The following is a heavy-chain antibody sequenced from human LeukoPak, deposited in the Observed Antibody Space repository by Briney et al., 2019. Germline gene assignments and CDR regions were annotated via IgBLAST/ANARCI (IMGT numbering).Heavy chain of an antibody. D-gene: IGHD4-17*01. CDR2: IIPILGIA. V-gene: IGHV1-69*04. CDR3: AKDSCDYSFCYYYYMDV. Sequence: ASVKVSCKASGGTFSSYAISWVRQAPGQGLEWMGRIIPILGIANYAQKFQGRVTITADKSTSTAYMELSSLRSEDTAVYYCAKDSCDYSFCYYYYMDVWGKGTTVTVSS. J-gene: IGHJ6*03. CDR1: GGTFSSYA.